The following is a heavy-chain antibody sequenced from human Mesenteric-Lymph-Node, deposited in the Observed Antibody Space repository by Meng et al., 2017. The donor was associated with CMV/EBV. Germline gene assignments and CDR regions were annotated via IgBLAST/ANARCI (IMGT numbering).Heavy chain of an antibody. Sequence: SETLSLTCTVSGGSVSSGSHYWSWVRQPPGRGLEWIGYAYYSGGTNYNPSLKSRLTISVDTSKNQFSLKLSSVTAADTAVYYCARVSPYCSSTSCYRKSYYYYGMDVWGQGTTVTVSS. CDR1: GGSVSSGSHY. CDR3: ARVSPYCSSTSCYRKSYYYYGMDV. J-gene: IGHJ6*02. CDR2: AYYSGGT. D-gene: IGHD2-2*01. V-gene: IGHV4-61*01.